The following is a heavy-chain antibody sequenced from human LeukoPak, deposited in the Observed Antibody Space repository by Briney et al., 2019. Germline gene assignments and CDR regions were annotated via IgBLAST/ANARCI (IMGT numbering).Heavy chain of an antibody. Sequence: SETLSLTCAVYGGSFSGYYWSWIRQPPGKGLEWIGEINHSGSTNYNPSLKSRVTISVDTSKNQFSLKLSSVTAADTAVYYCAREPYCSSTSCFHMDVWGKGTTVTVSS. V-gene: IGHV4-34*01. CDR3: AREPYCSSTSCFHMDV. CDR2: INHSGST. CDR1: GGSFSGYY. J-gene: IGHJ6*03. D-gene: IGHD2-2*01.